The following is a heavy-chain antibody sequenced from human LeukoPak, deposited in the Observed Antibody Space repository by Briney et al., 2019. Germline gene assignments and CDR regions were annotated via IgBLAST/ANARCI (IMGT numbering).Heavy chain of an antibody. CDR2: IWYDGSNK. J-gene: IGHJ4*02. Sequence: PGGSLRLSCAASGFTFSSYGMHRVRQAPGKGLEWVAVIWYDGSNKYYADSVKGRFTISRDNSKNTLYLQMNSLRAEDTAVYYCARDWDSSIFDYWGQGTLVTVSS. CDR3: ARDWDSSIFDY. V-gene: IGHV3-33*01. D-gene: IGHD6-13*01. CDR1: GFTFSSYG.